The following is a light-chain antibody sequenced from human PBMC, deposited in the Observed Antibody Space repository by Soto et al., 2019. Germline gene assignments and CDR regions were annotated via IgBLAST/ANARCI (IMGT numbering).Light chain of an antibody. J-gene: IGLJ1*01. CDR1: SSDVGRYNY. CDR3: SSFTSSSTFV. Sequence: QSALAQPASVSGSRGRSITISCTGTSSDVGRYNYVSWFQQHPGKVPKLIIYDVSNWPSGVSDRFSGSKSGNTASLTISGLHPEDEADYYCSSFTSSSTFVFGTGTKVTVL. CDR2: DVS. V-gene: IGLV2-14*03.